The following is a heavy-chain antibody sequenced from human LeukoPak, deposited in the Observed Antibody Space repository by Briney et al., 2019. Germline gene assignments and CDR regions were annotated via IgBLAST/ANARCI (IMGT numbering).Heavy chain of an antibody. Sequence: KPSETLSLTCTVSGVTISNNNYHWACIRQPPGKGLDCIGSIYDSGSPYYNPSLNRRATISVDTTKNQFPLMLSLVTAADTVTYFCATWRTAKTGFDYWGQGTLVTVSS. D-gene: IGHD1-1*01. J-gene: IGHJ4*02. CDR2: IYDSGSP. CDR1: GVTISNNNYH. CDR3: ATWRTAKTGFDY. V-gene: IGHV4-39*01.